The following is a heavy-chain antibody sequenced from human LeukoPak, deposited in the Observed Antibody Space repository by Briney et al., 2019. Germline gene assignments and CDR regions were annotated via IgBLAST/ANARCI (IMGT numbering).Heavy chain of an antibody. CDR3: VRSMSGRNDF. CDR2: INTDGSRT. Sequence: GGSLRLSCAGSGFTFSNYWVHWVRQAPGKGLVWVSRINTDGSRTDYADSVRGRFTISRVNAKNTLSLQMNSLTAEDTAVYYCVRSMSGRNDFWGQGTLVTVSS. V-gene: IGHV3-74*01. J-gene: IGHJ4*02. CDR1: GFTFSNYW. D-gene: IGHD3-3*01.